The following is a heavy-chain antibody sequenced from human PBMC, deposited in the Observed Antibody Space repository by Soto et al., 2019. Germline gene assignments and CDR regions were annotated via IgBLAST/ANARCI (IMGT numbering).Heavy chain of an antibody. Sequence: QPGGSLRLSCAASGFSFVNYAMNWVRQAPGKGLEWVSGLSGSGTSTYYADSVKGRFTISRDNSRDTLFLQMNSLTADDTAVYYCAKATTNGGWFNPFDSSRQGALVTVSS. CDR2: LSGSGTST. CDR3: AKATTNGGWFNPFDS. V-gene: IGHV3-23*01. D-gene: IGHD6-19*01. CDR1: GFSFVNYA. J-gene: IGHJ4*02.